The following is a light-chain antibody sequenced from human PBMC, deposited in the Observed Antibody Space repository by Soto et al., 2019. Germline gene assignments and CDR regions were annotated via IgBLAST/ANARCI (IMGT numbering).Light chain of an antibody. CDR1: QSVSSSY. Sequence: DIEMTQSPGTLSLSPGDRASLSCRASQSVSSSYLAWYQKKPGQAPRLLIYGAVSRASGIPDRFSGSGSGTEFTLTISRLEPEDFAVYYCQQYGSSPLTFGGGTKWIS. CDR3: QQYGSSPLT. V-gene: IGKV3-20*01. J-gene: IGKJ4*01. CDR2: GAV.